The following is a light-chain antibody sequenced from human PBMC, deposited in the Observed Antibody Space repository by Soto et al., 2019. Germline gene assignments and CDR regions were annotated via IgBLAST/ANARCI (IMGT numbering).Light chain of an antibody. Sequence: QSVLTQSPSVSAAPGQQVTISCSGSSSNIGNNYVSWYQQLPGTAPKLLIYDNNKRPSGIPDRFSGSKSGTSGTLDITGRQTGDEADYYCATWDGSLTGEVFGGGTKLTVL. V-gene: IGLV1-51*01. CDR2: DNN. J-gene: IGLJ2*01. CDR3: ATWDGSLTGEV. CDR1: SSNIGNNY.